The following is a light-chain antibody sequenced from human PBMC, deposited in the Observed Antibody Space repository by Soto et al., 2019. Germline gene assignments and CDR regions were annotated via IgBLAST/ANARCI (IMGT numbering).Light chain of an antibody. Sequence: QSVLTQPPSASGTPGQRATISCCGSNSNIGSDIVNCYQLLPGAAPEVLINTTNQRRSAVSERFSRSKSGTSATLAISGLQSEDEANTSCATWDGGLSGPFVFGTGTKVTVL. V-gene: IGLV1-44*01. CDR1: NSNIGSDI. J-gene: IGLJ1*01. CDR3: ATWDGGLSGPFV. CDR2: TTN.